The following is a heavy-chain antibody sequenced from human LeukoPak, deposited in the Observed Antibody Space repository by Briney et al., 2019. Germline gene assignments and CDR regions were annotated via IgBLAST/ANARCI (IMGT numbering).Heavy chain of an antibody. J-gene: IGHJ4*02. V-gene: IGHV4-59*01. Sequence: SETLSLTCTVSGGSISSYYWSWIRQPPGKGLEWIGYIYYSGSTNYNPSLKSRVTISVDTSKTQFSLKLSSVTAADTAVYYCARYSSGYYHFDYWGQGTLVTVFS. CDR1: GGSISSYY. CDR3: ARYSSGYYHFDY. D-gene: IGHD3-22*01. CDR2: IYYSGST.